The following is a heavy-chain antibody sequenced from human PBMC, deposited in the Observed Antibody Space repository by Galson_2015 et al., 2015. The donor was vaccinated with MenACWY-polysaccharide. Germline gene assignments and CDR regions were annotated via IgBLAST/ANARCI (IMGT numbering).Heavy chain of an antibody. Sequence: VKVSCKASGYTFTSYGISWVRQAPGQGLEWMGWISAYNGNTNYAQKLQGRVTMTTDTSTSTAYMELRSLRSDDTAVYYCARVGGIQLWHPLGYWGQGTLVTVSS. V-gene: IGHV1-18*01. CDR2: ISAYNGNT. CDR3: ARVGGIQLWHPLGY. D-gene: IGHD5-18*01. CDR1: GYTFTSYG. J-gene: IGHJ4*02.